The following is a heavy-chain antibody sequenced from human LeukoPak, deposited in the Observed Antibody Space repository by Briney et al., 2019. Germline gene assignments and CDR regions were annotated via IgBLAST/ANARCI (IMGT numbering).Heavy chain of an antibody. CDR1: GASIRSYF. D-gene: IGHD2-15*01. CDR3: ARGLVLASDDAFDI. J-gene: IGHJ3*02. Sequence: SETLSLTCSVSGASIRSYFWSWIRQSPGKGLEWIGYVYDNDISNFNPSLESRVTILVDRSKSQFSLKLRSVTAADTAVYYCARGLVLASDDAFDIWGPGTMVTVSS. V-gene: IGHV4-59*01. CDR2: VYDNDIS.